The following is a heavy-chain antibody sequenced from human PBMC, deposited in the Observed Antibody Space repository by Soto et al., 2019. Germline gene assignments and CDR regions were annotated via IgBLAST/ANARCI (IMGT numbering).Heavy chain of an antibody. CDR3: ARDGGSSTSPGHLDY. J-gene: IGHJ4*02. V-gene: IGHV4-31*11. CDR1: GGSISSYY. CDR2: IYYSGST. D-gene: IGHD2-2*01. Sequence: SETLSLTGVVSGGSISSYYWSWIRQHPGKGLEWIGYIYYSGSTYYNPSLKSRVTISVDTSKNQFSLKLSSVTAADTAVYYCARDGGSSTSPGHLDYWGQGTLVTVSS.